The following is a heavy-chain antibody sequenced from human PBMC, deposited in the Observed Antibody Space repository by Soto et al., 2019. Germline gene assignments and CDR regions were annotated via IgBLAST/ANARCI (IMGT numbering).Heavy chain of an antibody. CDR1: GGSFGSSGHY. CDR2: IYYRGTT. J-gene: IGHJ4*02. V-gene: IGHV4-39*01. Sequence: QLQLQESGPGLVKPSETLSLTCSVSGGSVSGGSFGSSGHYWGWIRQPPGKGLEWIGSIYYRGTTYYNPSLKSRVTISVDKSKNQFSLEVRSVTASDTAVYYCASNEEYYFDYWGQGTLVTVSS. CDR3: ASNEEYYFDY.